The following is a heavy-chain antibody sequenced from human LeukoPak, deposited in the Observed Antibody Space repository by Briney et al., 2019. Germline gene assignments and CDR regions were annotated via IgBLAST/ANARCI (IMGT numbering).Heavy chain of an antibody. V-gene: IGHV3-53*01. D-gene: IGHD6-19*01. CDR1: GFTVSSNY. J-gene: IGHJ6*03. Sequence: PGWSLRLSCAASGFTVSSNYMSWVRQAPGKGLEWVSVIYSGGSTYYADSVKGRFTISRDNSKNTLYLQMNSLRADYTAVYYCARVYSSGWSYYYYYMDVWGKGTTVTVSS. CDR3: ARVYSSGWSYYYYYMDV. CDR2: IYSGGST.